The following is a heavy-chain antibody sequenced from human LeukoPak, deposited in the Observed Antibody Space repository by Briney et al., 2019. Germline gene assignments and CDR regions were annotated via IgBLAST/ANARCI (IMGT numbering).Heavy chain of an antibody. CDR3: ARALTTVGD. Sequence: PGRSLRLSCAASGFTFSSYVMHWVRQAPGKGLEWVAIISYDGSNEYYADSVKGRFTISRDNAKNSLYLQMNSLRAEDTAVYYCARALTTVGDWGQGTLVTVSS. J-gene: IGHJ4*02. V-gene: IGHV3-30*04. D-gene: IGHD4-23*01. CDR1: GFTFSSYV. CDR2: ISYDGSNE.